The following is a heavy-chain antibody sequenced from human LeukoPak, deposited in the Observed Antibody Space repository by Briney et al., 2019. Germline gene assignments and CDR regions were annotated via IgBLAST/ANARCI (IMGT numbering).Heavy chain of an antibody. Sequence: GGSLRLSCAASGFTFSSYWMHWVRQAPGKGLVWVSRINSDGSSTSYADSVKGRFTISRDNAKNTLYLQMNSLGAEDTAVYYCARGATAVAGTLLHYWGQGTLVTVSS. CDR1: GFTFSSYW. J-gene: IGHJ4*02. CDR2: INSDGSST. D-gene: IGHD6-19*01. CDR3: ARGATAVAGTLLHY. V-gene: IGHV3-74*01.